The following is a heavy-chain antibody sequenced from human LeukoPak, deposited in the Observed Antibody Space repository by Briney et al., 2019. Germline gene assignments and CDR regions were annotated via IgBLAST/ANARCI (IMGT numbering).Heavy chain of an antibody. CDR1: GFTFSSYA. Sequence: GRSLRLSCAASGFTFSSYATHWVRQAPGKGLEWVAVISYDGSNKYYADSVKGRFTISRDNSKNTLYLQMNSLRAEDTAVYYCARDLGYCSGGSCYGIDYWGQGTLVTVSS. V-gene: IGHV3-30*04. CDR3: ARDLGYCSGGSCYGIDY. D-gene: IGHD2-15*01. CDR2: ISYDGSNK. J-gene: IGHJ4*02.